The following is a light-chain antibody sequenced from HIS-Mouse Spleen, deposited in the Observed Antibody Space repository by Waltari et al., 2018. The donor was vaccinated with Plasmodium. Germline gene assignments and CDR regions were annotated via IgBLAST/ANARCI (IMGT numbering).Light chain of an antibody. V-gene: IGLV2-14*03. Sequence: QSALTQPASVSGSPGQSITISCTGTSSDVGGYNYVSWYQHHPCKAPKLMINDVSNRPSGVSNRFSGSKSGNTASLTISGLQAEDEADYYCSSYTSSSTLNYVFGTGTKVTVL. CDR2: DVS. CDR1: SSDVGGYNY. CDR3: SSYTSSSTLNYV. J-gene: IGLJ1*01.